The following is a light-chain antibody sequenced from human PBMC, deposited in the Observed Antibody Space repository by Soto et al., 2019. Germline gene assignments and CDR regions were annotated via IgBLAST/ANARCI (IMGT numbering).Light chain of an antibody. V-gene: IGKV3-20*01. J-gene: IGKJ3*01. CDR1: QSVSSSY. CDR3: QQYGNAPFT. Sequence: EIVLTQSPGTLSFSPGDRATLTCRASQSVSSSYLAWFQQKPGQAPRLLIYGASIRATGIPDRFSGSGSGTDFTLTISRLEPEDFAVYYCQQYGNAPFTFGHGTKVDIK. CDR2: GAS.